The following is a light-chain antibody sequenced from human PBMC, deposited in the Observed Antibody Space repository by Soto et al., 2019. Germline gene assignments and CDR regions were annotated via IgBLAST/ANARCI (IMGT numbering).Light chain of an antibody. J-gene: IGKJ4*01. V-gene: IGKV3-15*01. CDR1: QFISNS. CDR3: QQYNEWPPLT. CDR2: GAS. Sequence: EIVMTQSPATLSVSPGERVTLSCRASQFISNSLAWYQQRPGQPPRLLIYGASTRAAGISARFSGSGSGTEFTLTISSLQSEDFAVYYCQQYNEWPPLTFGGGTKVEI.